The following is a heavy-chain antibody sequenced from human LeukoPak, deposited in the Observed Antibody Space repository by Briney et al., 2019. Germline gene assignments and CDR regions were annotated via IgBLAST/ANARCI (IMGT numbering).Heavy chain of an antibody. V-gene: IGHV4-38-2*02. CDR1: GYSISSGYY. CDR2: IYHSGST. J-gene: IGHJ5*02. D-gene: IGHD3-22*01. Sequence: SETLSLTCTVSGYSISSGYYWGWIRQPPGKGLEWIGSIYHSGSTYYNPSLKSRVTISVDTSKNQFSLKLSSLTAADTAVFYCALRSGSYYFDRSGSGNGFDPWYRGPRATVSA. CDR3: ALRSGSYYFDRSGSGNGFDP.